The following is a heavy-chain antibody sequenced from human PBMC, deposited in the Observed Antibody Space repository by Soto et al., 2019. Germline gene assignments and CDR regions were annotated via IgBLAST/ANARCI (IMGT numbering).Heavy chain of an antibody. D-gene: IGHD3-3*02. CDR3: ARLPSRHLVDY. CDR2: MFYGVST. V-gene: IGHV4-39*01. J-gene: IGHJ4*02. Sequence: SETLSLTCTVAGSSINSSGYYWGWIRQPPGKGLEWIGSMFYGVSTYYNPSLKSRVTVSVDTSKNQLSLNLRSVTAADTAVYYCARLPSRHLVDYCGQGTLVTVSS. CDR1: GSSINSSGYY.